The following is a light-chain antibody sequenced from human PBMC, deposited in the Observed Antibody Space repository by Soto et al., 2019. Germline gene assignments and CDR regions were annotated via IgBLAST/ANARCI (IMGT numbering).Light chain of an antibody. CDR3: CSYAGSYTFSYV. V-gene: IGLV2-11*01. CDR2: DVS. CDR1: SSDVGGYNY. Sequence: QCLLTQPRSVSGSPGQSVTISCPGTSSDVGGYNYVSWYQQHPGKAPKLMIYDVSKRPSGVPDRFSGSKSGNTASLTISGLQAEDEADYYCCSYAGSYTFSYVFGTGTKVTVL. J-gene: IGLJ1*01.